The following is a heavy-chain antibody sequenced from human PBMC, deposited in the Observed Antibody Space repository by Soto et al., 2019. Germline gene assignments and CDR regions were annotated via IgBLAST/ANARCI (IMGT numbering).Heavy chain of an antibody. Sequence: AGGSLRLSCAASGFTFTNYAMGWVRQAPGKGLEWVSVASSGGSTYYADSVTGRFTVSRDNSKNTLSLQMNSLRAEDTAVYYCAKRRGAGGHFDYWGQGALVTVSS. CDR3: AKRRGAGGHFDY. D-gene: IGHD2-15*01. CDR2: ASSGGST. J-gene: IGHJ4*02. CDR1: GFTFTNYA. V-gene: IGHV3-23*01.